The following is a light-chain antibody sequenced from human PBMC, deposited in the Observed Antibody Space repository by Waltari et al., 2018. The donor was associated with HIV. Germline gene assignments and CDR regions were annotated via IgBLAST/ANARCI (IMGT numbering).Light chain of an antibody. V-gene: IGLV2-14*01. CDR3: CSYTIGRTLV. J-gene: IGLJ1*01. CDR2: EVS. CDR1: TRDLGFYNY. Sequence: QSALTQPASVSGSPGQSITIPCTGTTRDLGFYNYVPWYQQHSGNAPKVMIYEVSHRPSGVSHRFSGSKSGNTASLTISGLQAEDEADYYCCSYTIGRTLVFGTGTKVAV.